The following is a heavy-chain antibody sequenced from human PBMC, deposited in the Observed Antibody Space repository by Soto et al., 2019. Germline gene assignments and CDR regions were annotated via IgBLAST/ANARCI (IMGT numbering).Heavy chain of an antibody. Sequence: QVQMVESGGGVVQPGRSLRLSCAVSGLRSSNYAMNWVRQAPDKGLEWVSVLSYDGTNVYYADSVNGRFTICRDNSKNSLYLRINRLRAEDTAVYFSARRGRIYAVVPTHFYYGLVVWGHGTTVIVSS. CDR2: LSYDGTNV. CDR1: GLRSSNYA. J-gene: IGHJ6*01. CDR3: ARRGRIYAVVPTHFYYGLVV. V-gene: IGHV3-30*14. D-gene: IGHD3-3*01.